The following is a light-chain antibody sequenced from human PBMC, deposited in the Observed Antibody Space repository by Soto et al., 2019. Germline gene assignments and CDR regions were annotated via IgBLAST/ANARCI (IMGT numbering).Light chain of an antibody. Sequence: QLVLTQPASVSGSPGQSIAISCTGTSSDVGGFNYVSWYQQHPGKAPKFMIYDVSSRPSGVSDRFSGSKSGNTASLTISGLQAEDEADYYCSSYTTTGTYVFGTGTKLTVL. CDR3: SSYTTTGTYV. CDR1: SSDVGGFNY. CDR2: DVS. J-gene: IGLJ1*01. V-gene: IGLV2-14*03.